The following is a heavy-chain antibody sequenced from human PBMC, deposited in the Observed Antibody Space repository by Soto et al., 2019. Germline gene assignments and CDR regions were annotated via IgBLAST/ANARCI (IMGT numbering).Heavy chain of an antibody. CDR2: IWYDGSNK. Sequence: ESGGGVVQPGRSLRLSCAASGFTFSSYGMHWVRQAPGKGLEWVAVIWYDGSNKYYADSVKGRFTISRDNSKNTLYLQMNCLRAEDTAVYYCARGGPATNYYYGMDVWGQGTTVTVSS. CDR1: GFTFSSYG. V-gene: IGHV3-33*01. D-gene: IGHD1-1*01. CDR3: ARGGPATNYYYGMDV. J-gene: IGHJ6*02.